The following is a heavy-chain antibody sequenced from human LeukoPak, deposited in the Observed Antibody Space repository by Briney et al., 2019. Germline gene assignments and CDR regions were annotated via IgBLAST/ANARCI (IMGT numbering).Heavy chain of an antibody. CDR1: GGSISSYY. J-gene: IGHJ4*02. CDR2: IYYSGST. Sequence: SETLSLTCTVSGGSISSYYWSWIRQPPGMGLEWIGYIYYSGSTNYNPSLKSRVTISVDTSKNQFSLKLSSVTAADTAVYYCARDRHYDSSGYYSGYFDYWGQGTLVTVSS. V-gene: IGHV4-59*01. CDR3: ARDRHYDSSGYYSGYFDY. D-gene: IGHD3-22*01.